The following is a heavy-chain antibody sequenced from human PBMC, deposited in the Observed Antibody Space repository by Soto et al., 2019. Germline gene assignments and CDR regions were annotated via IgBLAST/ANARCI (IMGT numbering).Heavy chain of an antibody. V-gene: IGHV4-59*01. CDR1: GVSISSYY. J-gene: IGHJ6*02. CDR2: IYYNGKT. CDR3: AHSTNSLSHYGLDV. D-gene: IGHD1-7*01. Sequence: PSETLSLTCLVSGVSISSYYWSWVRQSPGKGLEWIADIYYNGKTNYNPSLENRLTTSLDTSKNQFSVMLRSVTAADTAVYYCAHSTNSLSHYGLDVWGQGTTVTVSS.